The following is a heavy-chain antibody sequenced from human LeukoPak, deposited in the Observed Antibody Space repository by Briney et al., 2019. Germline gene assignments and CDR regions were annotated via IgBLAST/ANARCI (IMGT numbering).Heavy chain of an antibody. V-gene: IGHV1-2*02. J-gene: IGHJ4*02. Sequence: ASVKVSCKASGYTFTGYYMHWVRQAPGQGLEWMGWINPNSSGTNYAQKFQGRVTMTRDTSISTAYMELSRLRSDDTAVYYCASGDDYVWGSPDYWGQGTLVTVSS. CDR2: INPNSSGT. CDR3: ASGDDYVWGSPDY. D-gene: IGHD3-16*01. CDR1: GYTFTGYY.